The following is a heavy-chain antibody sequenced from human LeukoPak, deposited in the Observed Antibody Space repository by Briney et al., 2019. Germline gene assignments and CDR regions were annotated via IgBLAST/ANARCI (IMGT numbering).Heavy chain of an antibody. D-gene: IGHD6-19*01. CDR2: IYYSGST. Sequence: SETLSLTCTVPGGSISSYYWSWIRQPPGKGLEWIGYIYYSGSTNYNPSLESRVTISVDTSKKQFSLKLSSVSAADTAVYYCAGGSIAVAGMEFDYWGQGTLVTVSS. V-gene: IGHV4-59*01. CDR3: AGGSIAVAGMEFDY. J-gene: IGHJ4*02. CDR1: GGSISSYY.